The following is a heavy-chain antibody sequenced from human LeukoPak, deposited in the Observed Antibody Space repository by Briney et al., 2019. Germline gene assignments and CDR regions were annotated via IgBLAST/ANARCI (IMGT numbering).Heavy chain of an antibody. CDR3: ARDREGRRDAIDI. Sequence: PVGSLRLSCAASGFTFSRYWMSWVRQAPGKGLELVANIKQDGSARFYGDSVKGRFTVSTDNAKNSLYIQMNSLRVADTAVSYCARDREGRRDAIDIWGQGTMVTVSS. CDR1: GFTFSRYW. CDR2: IKQDGSAR. D-gene: IGHD1-26*01. J-gene: IGHJ3*02. V-gene: IGHV3-7*01.